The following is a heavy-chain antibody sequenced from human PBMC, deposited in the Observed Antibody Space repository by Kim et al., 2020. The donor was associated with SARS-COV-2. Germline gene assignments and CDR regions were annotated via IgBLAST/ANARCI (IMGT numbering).Heavy chain of an antibody. Sequence: SESLSLTCRVSGESLTSFYWSWIRQLPGKGLEWIGHIYYSGSTDYNPSLKSRATLSIETSKNQFSLKLRSVTTADTAVYFCPRNPNVGFDPWGQGTLVTV. CDR2: IYYSGST. CDR3: PRNPNVGFDP. CDR1: GESLTSFY. D-gene: IGHD1-1*01. V-gene: IGHV4-59*01. J-gene: IGHJ5*02.